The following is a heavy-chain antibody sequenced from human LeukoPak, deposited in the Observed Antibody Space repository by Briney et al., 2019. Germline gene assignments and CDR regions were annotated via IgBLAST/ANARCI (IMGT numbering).Heavy chain of an antibody. CDR2: INHSGST. Sequence: KPSETLSLTCAVYGGSFSGYYWSWIRQPPGKGLEWIGEINHSGSTNYNPSLKSRVTISVDTSKNQFSLKLSSVTAADTAVYYCARKLHDFWSGYYAVFDYWGQGTLVTVSS. D-gene: IGHD3-3*01. CDR1: GGSFSGYY. V-gene: IGHV4-34*01. CDR3: ARKLHDFWSGYYAVFDY. J-gene: IGHJ4*02.